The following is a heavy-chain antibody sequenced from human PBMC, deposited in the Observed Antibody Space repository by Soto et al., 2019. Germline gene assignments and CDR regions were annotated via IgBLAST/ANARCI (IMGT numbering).Heavy chain of an antibody. J-gene: IGHJ3*02. D-gene: IGHD7-27*01. CDR1: GFTFSSYS. Sequence: EVQVVESGGGLVKPGGSLRLSCAGSGFTFSSYSMNWVRQAPGKGLEWVSSISSSSSYIYYADSVKGRFTISRDNARNSLYLQMNSLRAEDTALYYCARYLLGSGAFDIWGQGTMVTVSS. V-gene: IGHV3-21*01. CDR2: ISSSSSYI. CDR3: ARYLLGSGAFDI.